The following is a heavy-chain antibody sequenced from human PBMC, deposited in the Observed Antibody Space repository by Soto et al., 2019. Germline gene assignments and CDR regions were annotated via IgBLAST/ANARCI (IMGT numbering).Heavy chain of an antibody. J-gene: IGHJ4*02. Sequence: GGSLRLSCAASGFTFSDYYMSWIRQAPGKGLEWVSYISSSGSTIYYADSVKGRFTISRDNAKNSLYLQMNSLRAEDTAVYYCAREGIPAGSIVVVVAATPREPGPNDYWGQGTLVTVSS. CDR2: ISSSGSTI. CDR1: GFTFSDYY. V-gene: IGHV3-11*01. D-gene: IGHD2-15*01. CDR3: AREGIPAGSIVVVVAATPREPGPNDY.